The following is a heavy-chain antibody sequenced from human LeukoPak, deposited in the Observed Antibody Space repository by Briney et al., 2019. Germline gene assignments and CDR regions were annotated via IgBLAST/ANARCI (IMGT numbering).Heavy chain of an antibody. J-gene: IGHJ4*02. D-gene: IGHD3-3*01. Sequence: ASVKVSCKSSGYTFTIYGISGVRQPPGQGLEWMGWISACNGYTNYAQKLQGRVTVTTDTFTSKAYMELRSLRSDDTAVYYCARGGAEYDFWSGYYSDWGQGNLVIVSS. CDR1: GYTFTIYG. CDR3: ARGGAEYDFWSGYYSD. V-gene: IGHV1-18*01. CDR2: ISACNGYT.